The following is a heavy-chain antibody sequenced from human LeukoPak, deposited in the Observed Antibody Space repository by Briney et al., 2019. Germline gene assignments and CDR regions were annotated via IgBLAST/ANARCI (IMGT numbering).Heavy chain of an antibody. V-gene: IGHV3-21*01. J-gene: IGHJ4*02. CDR3: VWAENY. CDR1: GFTFSSYS. D-gene: IGHD1-26*01. CDR2: ISSSSSYT. Sequence: GGSLRLSCAASGFTFSSYSMNWVRQAPGKGLEWVSSISSSSSYTYYADSVKGRFTISRDNAKNSLYLQMNSLRAEDTAVYYCVWAENYWGQGTLVTVSS.